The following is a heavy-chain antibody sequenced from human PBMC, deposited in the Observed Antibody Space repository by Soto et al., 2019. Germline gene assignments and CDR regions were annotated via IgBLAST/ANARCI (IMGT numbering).Heavy chain of an antibody. Sequence: GGSLRLSSAVSGLTFFKYAMSWVRQAPGTGLEWVSGIGASGAGTYYADSVKGRFTISRDNSKNTLHLQMNSLRAEDTAVYYCALRKTGSYFDYWGQGTLVTVSS. V-gene: IGHV3-23*01. CDR3: ALRKTGSYFDY. J-gene: IGHJ4*02. D-gene: IGHD1-26*01. CDR1: GLTFFKYA. CDR2: IGASGAGT.